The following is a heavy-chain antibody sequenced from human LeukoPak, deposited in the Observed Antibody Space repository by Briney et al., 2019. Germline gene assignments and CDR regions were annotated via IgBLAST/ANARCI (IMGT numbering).Heavy chain of an antibody. V-gene: IGHV1-2*04. CDR2: INPNSGGT. Sequence: GASVKVSCKASGYTFSSYAISWVRQAPGQGLEWMGWINPNSGGTNYAQKFQGWVTMTRDTSISTAYMELSRLRSDDTAVYYCARVRRGSDYYGMDVWGQGTTVTVSS. J-gene: IGHJ6*02. CDR1: GYTFSSYA. D-gene: IGHD1-26*01. CDR3: ARVRRGSDYYGMDV.